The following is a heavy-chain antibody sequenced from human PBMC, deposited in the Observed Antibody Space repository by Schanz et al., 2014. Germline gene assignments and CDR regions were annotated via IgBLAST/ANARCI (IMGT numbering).Heavy chain of an antibody. CDR2: IWNNGVTK. CDR1: GFSLNTYG. V-gene: IGHV3-33*01. D-gene: IGHD4-17*01. J-gene: IGHJ4*02. CDR3: ARPRFDYGEVDY. Sequence: QAQLMESGGGVVQPGTSLILSCSVSGFSLNTYGIHWFRQPAGKGLEWVAVIWNNGVTKYYADSVRGRFSISRDRFQNTLHLRMSSLRAEDTAVYYCARPRFDYGEVDYWGQGTLVTVSS.